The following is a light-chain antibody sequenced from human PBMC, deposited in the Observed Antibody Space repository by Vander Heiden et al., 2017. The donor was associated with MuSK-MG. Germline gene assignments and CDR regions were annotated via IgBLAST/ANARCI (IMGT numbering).Light chain of an antibody. V-gene: IGKV3-15*01. CDR2: AAS. CDR1: QNLDTC. CDR3: LQDDNWSQT. Sequence: EIVLTQSPATLSVAPGERATLSARAGQNLDTCVAWYQQQPGQPPRLLIYAASARPPGVPARFSGSGSGTDFTLTISSLQSEDFALYYCLQDDNWSQTFGQGTKVEIK. J-gene: IGKJ1*01.